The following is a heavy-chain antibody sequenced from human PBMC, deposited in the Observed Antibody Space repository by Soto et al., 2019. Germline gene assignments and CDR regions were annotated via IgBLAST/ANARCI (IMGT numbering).Heavy chain of an antibody. Sequence: QVQLVQSGAEVKKPGASVTVSCKASVYTFTSDGISWVRQAPGQGLEWMGWISTYNGNTNYAQMLQGPVTLTTDISTCTAYIELRSLRSDDTAVYPWARPIVTGTYDYWGQGTLVTVYS. J-gene: IGHJ4*02. CDR1: VYTFTSDG. CDR3: ARPIVTGTYDY. D-gene: IGHD1-7*01. V-gene: IGHV1-18*01. CDR2: ISTYNGNT.